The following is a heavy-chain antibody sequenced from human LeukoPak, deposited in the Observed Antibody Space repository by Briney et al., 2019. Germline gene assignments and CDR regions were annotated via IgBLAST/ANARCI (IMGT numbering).Heavy chain of an antibody. J-gene: IGHJ4*02. CDR2: ITGSGDTI. Sequence: PGGSLRLSCAASGFTFSSYEMNWVRQAPGKGLEWISYITGSGDTIYYADSVKGRFTISRDNAKNSLYLQMNSLRAEDTAVYYCARDSHRGPFEAVTSHYFDYWGQGTLVTVSS. CDR1: GFTFSSYE. D-gene: IGHD3-10*01. V-gene: IGHV3-48*03. CDR3: ARDSHRGPFEAVTSHYFDY.